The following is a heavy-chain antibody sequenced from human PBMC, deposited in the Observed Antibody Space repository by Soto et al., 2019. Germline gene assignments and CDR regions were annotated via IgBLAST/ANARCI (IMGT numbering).Heavy chain of an antibody. V-gene: IGHV3-13*01. J-gene: IGHJ4*02. CDR1: GFTFSSYD. Sequence: EVQLVESGGGLVQPGGSLRLSCAASGFTFSSYDMHWVRQATGKGLEWVSAIGTAGDTYYPGSVKGRFTISRENAKNSLYLHMNSLRAEDTAVYYCARGWDFGGPYDYWGQGTLVTVSS. CDR2: IGTAGDT. D-gene: IGHD3-3*01. CDR3: ARGWDFGGPYDY.